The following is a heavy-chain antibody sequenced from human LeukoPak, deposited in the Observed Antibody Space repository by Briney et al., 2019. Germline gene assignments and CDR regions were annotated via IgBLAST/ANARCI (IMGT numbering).Heavy chain of an antibody. CDR1: GYTFANYY. Sequence: ASVKVSCKASGYTFANYYMHWVRQASGQGLEWMGIINPSGGSTGYAQNFQGRVTMTRDMSTSTVYMELSSVRSEDTAVYYCAKAMDSSSVSYMDVWGKGTTVTVSS. J-gene: IGHJ6*03. V-gene: IGHV1-46*01. CDR3: AKAMDSSSVSYMDV. D-gene: IGHD6-6*01. CDR2: INPSGGST.